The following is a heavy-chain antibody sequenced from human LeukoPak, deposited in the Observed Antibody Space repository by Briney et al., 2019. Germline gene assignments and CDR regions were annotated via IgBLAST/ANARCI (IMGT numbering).Heavy chain of an antibody. CDR2: INSDASST. CDR3: ARVQGHPPNGLDV. V-gene: IGHV3-74*01. CDR1: GFTFSSYW. J-gene: IGHJ3*01. Sequence: QPGESLGLSCAASGFTFSSYWMHWVRQAPGKGLVWVSRINSDASSTSYADSVKGRFTISRDNAKNTLYLQMNSLRAEDTAVYYCARVQGHPPNGLDVWGQGTMVTVSS. D-gene: IGHD2-8*01.